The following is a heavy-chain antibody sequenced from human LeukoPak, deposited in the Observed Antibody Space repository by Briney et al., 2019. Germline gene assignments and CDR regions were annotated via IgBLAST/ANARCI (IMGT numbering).Heavy chain of an antibody. D-gene: IGHD1-26*01. CDR2: ISGSGGST. J-gene: IGHJ4*02. CDR3: AKVIGMGELPVADFDY. Sequence: GGSLRLSCAASGFTFSSYAMSWVRQAPGKGLEWVSAISGSGGSTYYADSVKGRFTISRDNSKNTLYLQMNSLRAEATAVYYCAKVIGMGELPVADFDYWGQGTLVTVSS. CDR1: GFTFSSYA. V-gene: IGHV3-23*01.